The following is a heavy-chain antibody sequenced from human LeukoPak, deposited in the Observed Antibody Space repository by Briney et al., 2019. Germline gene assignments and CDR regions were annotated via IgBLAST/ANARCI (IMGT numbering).Heavy chain of an antibody. J-gene: IGHJ4*02. Sequence: GASVKVSCKASGYTFTGYYMHWVRQAPGQGLEWMGWVNPNSGGTYYAQKFQGRVTMTRDTSISTAYMELRRLRSDDTAVYYCARDGHPYNWNDFDYWGRGTLVTVSS. D-gene: IGHD1-1*01. V-gene: IGHV1-2*02. CDR3: ARDGHPYNWNDFDY. CDR2: VNPNSGGT. CDR1: GYTFTGYY.